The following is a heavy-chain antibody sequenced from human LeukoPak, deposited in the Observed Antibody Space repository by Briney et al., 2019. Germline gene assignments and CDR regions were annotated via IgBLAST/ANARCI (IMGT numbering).Heavy chain of an antibody. CDR2: ISGSGGST. D-gene: IGHD3-10*01. V-gene: IGHV3-23*01. CDR1: GFTFSSYA. CDR3: AKDGSEGLLWFGELLWGAFDI. Sequence: GSLRLSCAASGFTFSSYAMSWVRQAPGKGLEWVSAISGSGGSTYYADSVKGRFTISRDNSKNTLYLQMNSLRAEDTAVYYCAKDGSEGLLWFGELLWGAFDIWGQGTMVTVSS. J-gene: IGHJ3*02.